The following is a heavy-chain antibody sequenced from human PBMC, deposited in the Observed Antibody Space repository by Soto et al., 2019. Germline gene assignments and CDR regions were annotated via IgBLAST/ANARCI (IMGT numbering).Heavy chain of an antibody. V-gene: IGHV1-69*13. CDR3: ARSRFVVGVTEDYYGMDV. J-gene: IGHJ6*02. Sequence: GASVKVSCKSSGGTFSNSPTSWVRQAPGQGLEWVGGVIPVFKTANYAQKFQGRVTITADESTNTAYMGLSSLRSGDTAVYYCARSRFVVGVTEDYYGMDVWGQGTTVTVSS. D-gene: IGHD2-15*01. CDR2: VIPVFKTA. CDR1: GGTFSNSP.